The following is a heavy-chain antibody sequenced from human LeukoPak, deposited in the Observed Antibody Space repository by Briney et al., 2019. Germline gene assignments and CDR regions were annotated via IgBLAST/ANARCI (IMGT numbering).Heavy chain of an antibody. CDR1: GFTFSSYS. V-gene: IGHV3-21*01. CDR3: ARASFGVVYYYYGMDV. Sequence: GGSLRLSCAASGFTFSSYSMNWVRQAPGKGLEWVSSISSSSGYIYYADSVKGRFTISRDNAKNSLYLQMNSLRAEDTAVYYCARASFGVVYYYYGMDVWGQGTTVTVSS. J-gene: IGHJ6*02. D-gene: IGHD3-3*01. CDR2: ISSSSGYI.